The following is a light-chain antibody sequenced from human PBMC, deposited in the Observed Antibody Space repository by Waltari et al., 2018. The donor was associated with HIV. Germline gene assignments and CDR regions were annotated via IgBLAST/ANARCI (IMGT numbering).Light chain of an antibody. J-gene: IGKJ3*01. V-gene: IGKV1D-13*01. CDR3: LQYTNYPRA. Sequence: IQLTQSPSSLSASVGDRLTITYRASQDIRSALDWFQQKPGKSPQLLIYDAFELPSGVPARFSGSQSGTDFSLTLRSLQPEDFAAYYGLQYTNYPRAFGPGTTVVIK. CDR2: DAF. CDR1: QDIRSA.